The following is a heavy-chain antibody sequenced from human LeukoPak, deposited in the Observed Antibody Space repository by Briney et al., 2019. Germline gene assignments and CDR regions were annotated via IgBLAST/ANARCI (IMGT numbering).Heavy chain of an antibody. CDR3: AGDKETTGNGRPNWFDP. CDR1: GYSISSGYY. Sequence: SETLSLTCAVSGYSISSGYYWGWIRRPPGKGLQWIGSIFQRGYSYYNPSLKSRVTISVDTSRNQFSLKLSSVTAADTAVYYCAGDKETTGNGRPNWFDPWGQGTLVTVSS. CDR2: IFQRGYS. V-gene: IGHV4-38-2*01. J-gene: IGHJ5*02. D-gene: IGHD1-1*01.